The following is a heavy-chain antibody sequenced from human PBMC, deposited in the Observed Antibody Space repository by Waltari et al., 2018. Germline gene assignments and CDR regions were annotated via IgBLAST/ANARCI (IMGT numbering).Heavy chain of an antibody. J-gene: IGHJ4*02. CDR3: ARGGDCGGDCVLGY. Sequence: QVQLQQWGAGLLKPSETLSLTCVIHSGSLSDLHWSWLRQPPGQGLEWIGEILPSGGTNYNPSLKSRVTMSVDTFKNQFSLKVVSVDAADTAVYYCARGGDCGGDCVLGYWGQGTLVTVSS. D-gene: IGHD2-21*02. CDR2: ILPSGGT. CDR1: SGSLSDLH. V-gene: IGHV4-34*01.